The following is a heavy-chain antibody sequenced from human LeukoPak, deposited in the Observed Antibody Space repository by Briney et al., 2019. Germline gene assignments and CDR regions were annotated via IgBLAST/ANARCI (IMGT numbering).Heavy chain of an antibody. CDR1: GFTFSSYA. D-gene: IGHD3-16*01. J-gene: IGHJ4*02. V-gene: IGHV3-30-3*01. CDR3: AKDLGGVPGY. Sequence: GRSLRLSCAASGFTFSSYAMHWVRQAPGKGLEWVAVISYDGSNKYYADSVKGRFTISRDNSKNTLYLQMNSLRAEDTAVYYCAKDLGGVPGYWGQGTLVTVSS. CDR2: ISYDGSNK.